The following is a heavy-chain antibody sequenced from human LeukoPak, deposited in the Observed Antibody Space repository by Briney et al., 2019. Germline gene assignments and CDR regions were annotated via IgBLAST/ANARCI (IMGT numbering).Heavy chain of an antibody. CDR1: GFTVSSNY. CDR2: IYSGGST. CDR3: ARASSLLWFGEFPGGGFDY. V-gene: IGHV3-66*01. D-gene: IGHD3-10*01. J-gene: IGHJ4*02. Sequence: GGSLRLSCAASGFTVSSNYMSWVRQAPGKGLEWVSVIYSGGSTYYADSVKGRFTISIDNSKNTLYLQMNSLRAEDTAVYYCARASSLLWFGEFPGGGFDYWGQGTLVTVSS.